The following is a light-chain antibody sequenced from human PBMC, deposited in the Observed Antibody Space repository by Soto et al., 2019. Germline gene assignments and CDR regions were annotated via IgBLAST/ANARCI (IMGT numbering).Light chain of an antibody. CDR3: QQRSNWPPVT. Sequence: EIVLTQSPVTLSLSPGERATLSCRASQSVKTFLVWYQQRPGQAPRLLIYDASNRATGIPARFSGSGSGTDFTLTISSLEPEDFGVYYCQQRSNWPPVTFGGGTKVDIK. CDR1: QSVKTF. CDR2: DAS. V-gene: IGKV3-11*01. J-gene: IGKJ4*01.